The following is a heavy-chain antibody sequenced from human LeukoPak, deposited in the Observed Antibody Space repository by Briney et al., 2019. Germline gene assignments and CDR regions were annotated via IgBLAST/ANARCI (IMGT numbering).Heavy chain of an antibody. CDR1: GFTFSSYA. CDR2: ISGSGGST. D-gene: IGHD3-22*01. CDR3: AKDMGYYYDSSGYYYNPDYGMDV. J-gene: IGHJ6*02. V-gene: IGHV3-23*01. Sequence: PGGSLRLSCAASGFTFSSYAMSWVRQAPGKGLGWVSAISGSGGSTYYADSVKGRFTISRDNSKNTLYLQMNSLRAEDTAVYYCAKDMGYYYDSSGYYYNPDYGMDVWGQGTTVTVSS.